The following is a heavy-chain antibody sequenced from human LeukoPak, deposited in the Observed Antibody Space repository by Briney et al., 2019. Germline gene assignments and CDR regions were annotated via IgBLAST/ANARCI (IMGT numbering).Heavy chain of an antibody. CDR3: AAYCSSTSCYEDDAFDI. J-gene: IGHJ3*02. D-gene: IGHD2-2*01. V-gene: IGHV1-24*01. Sequence: ASVKVSCKVSGYTLTELSMHWVRQAPGKGLEWMGGFDPEDGETIYAQKFQGRVTMTEDTSTDTAYMELSSLRSEDTAVYYCAAYCSSTSCYEDDAFDIWGQGTMVTVSS. CDR2: FDPEDGET. CDR1: GYTLTELS.